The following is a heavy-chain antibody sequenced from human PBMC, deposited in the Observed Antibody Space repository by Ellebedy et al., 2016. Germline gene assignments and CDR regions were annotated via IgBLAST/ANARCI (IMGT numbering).Heavy chain of an antibody. Sequence: GESLKISXAASGFTFSSYGMHWVRQAPGKGLEWVAVISYDGSNKNYADSVKGRFTISRDNSKNTLYLQMNSLRAEDTALYYCAKDSDSSGSDAFDIWGQGTMVTVSS. V-gene: IGHV3-30*18. D-gene: IGHD3-22*01. CDR1: GFTFSSYG. CDR2: ISYDGSNK. CDR3: AKDSDSSGSDAFDI. J-gene: IGHJ3*02.